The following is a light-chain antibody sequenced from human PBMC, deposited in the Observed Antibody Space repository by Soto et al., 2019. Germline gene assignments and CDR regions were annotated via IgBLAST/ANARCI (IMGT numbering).Light chain of an antibody. CDR3: QSYDIGLSDSVV. J-gene: IGLJ2*01. Sequence: QSVLTQPPSVSGAPGQRVTISCTGSSSNIGAGYDVQWYQQLPGAAPRLLIFGNTNRPSGVPDRFSCSRSGTSASLPISGLQAEDEADYYCQSYDIGLSDSVVFGGGTKLTVL. V-gene: IGLV1-40*01. CDR1: SSNIGAGYD. CDR2: GNT.